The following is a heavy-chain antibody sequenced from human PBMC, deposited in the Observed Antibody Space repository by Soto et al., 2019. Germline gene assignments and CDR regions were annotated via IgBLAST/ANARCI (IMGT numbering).Heavy chain of an antibody. J-gene: IGHJ5*02. D-gene: IGHD4-4*01. CDR2: IYWDDDK. CDR3: ALSGSGNYVSRWFDP. V-gene: IGHV2-5*02. Sequence: QITLKESGPTLVKPTQNLTLTCTFSGFSLSTSGVGVGWIRQPPGKALEWLALIYWDDDKRYSPSLKSRLTITKDTSKNQVVLTMTNMDPVDTATYYCALSGSGNYVSRWFDPWGQGTLVTVSS. CDR1: GFSLSTSGVG.